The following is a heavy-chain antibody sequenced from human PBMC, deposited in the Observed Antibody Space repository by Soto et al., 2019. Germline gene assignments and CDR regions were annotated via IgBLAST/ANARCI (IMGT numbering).Heavy chain of an antibody. CDR3: ARGQLVWYGDLTPYHRDMDV. V-gene: IGHV4-34*01. D-gene: IGHD3-10*01. CDR1: GGSFDDFY. CDR2: ISHDGGT. Sequence: SETLSLTCAFYGGSFDDFYWSWVRQSPGKGLEWVGEISHDGGTNYSPSLASRVSISVDTSKNQFSLHLRSVTAADTGLYYCARGQLVWYGDLTPYHRDMDVWGQGTTVTVSS. J-gene: IGHJ6*02.